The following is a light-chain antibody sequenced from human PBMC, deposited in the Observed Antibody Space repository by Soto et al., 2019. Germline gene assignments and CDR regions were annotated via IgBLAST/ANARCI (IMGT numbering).Light chain of an antibody. J-gene: IGKJ1*01. Sequence: DIQMTQSPSTLSASLGHRVTITCRASQSISSWLAWYQQKPGKAPKLLIYDASSWESGVPSRFSGSGSGTEFTLTISSLQPDDFATYYCQQYNSYSRTFGQGTKVDIK. CDR1: QSISSW. V-gene: IGKV1-5*01. CDR3: QQYNSYSRT. CDR2: DAS.